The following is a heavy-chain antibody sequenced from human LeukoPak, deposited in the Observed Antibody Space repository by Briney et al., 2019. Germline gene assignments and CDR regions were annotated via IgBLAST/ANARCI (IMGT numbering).Heavy chain of an antibody. CDR1: GCTFSSYE. CDR2: ISSSGFTI. Sequence: GGSLRLSCATSGCTFSSYEMNWVRQAPGKGLEWVSYISSSGFTIYYADSVKGRFTISRDNARNSLFLQMNSLRAEDTAVYYCARLGDKDVDIVATIEWGFDYWGQGALVTVSS. J-gene: IGHJ4*02. CDR3: ARLGDKDVDIVATIEWGFDY. D-gene: IGHD5-12*01. V-gene: IGHV3-48*03.